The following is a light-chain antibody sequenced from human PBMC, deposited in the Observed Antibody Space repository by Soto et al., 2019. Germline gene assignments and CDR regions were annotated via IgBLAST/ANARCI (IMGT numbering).Light chain of an antibody. J-gene: IGKJ1*01. CDR1: QSVHNF. CDR3: QQYGSSGT. CDR2: GAS. Sequence: EVVLTQSPATLSLSPGDRAALSCKASQSVHNFLAWYQQKPGQAPRLLIYGASNRAAGIPARFSGSGSGTDFTLTISRLEPEDFAVYYCQQYGSSGTFGQGTKVDIK. V-gene: IGKV3-20*01.